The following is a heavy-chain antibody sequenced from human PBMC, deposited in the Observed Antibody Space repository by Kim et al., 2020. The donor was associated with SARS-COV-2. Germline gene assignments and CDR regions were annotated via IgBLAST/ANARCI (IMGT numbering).Heavy chain of an antibody. V-gene: IGHV3-74*01. CDR3: ARQKYYYYGMDV. J-gene: IGHJ6*02. Sequence: SYAASVKGRFTISRDNAKNTLYLQMNSLRAEDTAVYYCARQKYYYYGMDVWGQGTTVTVSS.